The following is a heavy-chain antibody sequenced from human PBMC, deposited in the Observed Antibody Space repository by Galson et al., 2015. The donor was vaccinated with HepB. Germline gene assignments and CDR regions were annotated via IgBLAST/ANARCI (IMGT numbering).Heavy chain of an antibody. D-gene: IGHD3-22*01. CDR1: GFTFSSYG. CDR2: ISYDGSNK. V-gene: IGHV3-30*18. J-gene: IGHJ5*02. CDR3: AKDLPHQYYYDSSAGEFDP. Sequence: SLRLSCAASGFTFSSYGLHWVRQAPGKGLEWVAVISYDGSNKYYADSVKGRFTISRDNSKNTLYLQMNSLRAEDTAVYYCAKDLPHQYYYDSSAGEFDPWGQGTLVTVSS.